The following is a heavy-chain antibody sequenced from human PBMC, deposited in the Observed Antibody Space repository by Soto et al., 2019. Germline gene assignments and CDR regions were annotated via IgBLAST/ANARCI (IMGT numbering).Heavy chain of an antibody. CDR1: GYTLTELS. CDR3: ATGPRFGAEREDYYDNY. J-gene: IGHJ4*02. V-gene: IGHV1-24*01. CDR2: FDPEDGET. Sequence: GASVKVSCKVSGYTLTELSMHWVRQAPGKGLEWMGGFDPEDGETIYAQKFQGRVTMTEDTSTDTAYMELSSLRSEDTAVYYCATGPRFGAEREDYYDNYWGQGTLVTVSS. D-gene: IGHD3-22*01.